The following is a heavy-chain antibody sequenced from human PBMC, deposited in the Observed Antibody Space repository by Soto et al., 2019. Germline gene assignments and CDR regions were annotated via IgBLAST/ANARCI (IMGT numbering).Heavy chain of an antibody. V-gene: IGHV4-59*08. D-gene: IGHD2-15*01. J-gene: IGHJ6*03. CDR3: ARLTSRKLPNNYHWYIHV. Sequence: QVQLQESGPGRVKPSETLSLTCTVSGGSINNYYWSWIRQPPGKGLEWIGHIHYSGSTNYNPSLEIPATISVDTSKNQYSLKLSSVPATDTAVYYCARLTSRKLPNNYHWYIHVWGKGSTVIVSS. CDR2: IHYSGST. CDR1: GGSINNYY.